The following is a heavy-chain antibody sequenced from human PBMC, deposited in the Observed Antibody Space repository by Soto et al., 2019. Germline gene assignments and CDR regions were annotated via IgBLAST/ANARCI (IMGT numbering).Heavy chain of an antibody. CDR1: GFTFSESF. V-gene: IGHV3-11*06. CDR2: ISTTSTFT. D-gene: IGHD4-17*01. J-gene: IGHJ6*02. Sequence: GGSLRLSCAASGFTFSESFMSWIRQAPGKGLEWVSSISTTSTFTDYAASLRGRVTVSRDNSRNALFLQLNSLRDEDTAVYFCARGAVSRQHFYYGFDVWGQGTTVTVSS. CDR3: ARGAVSRQHFYYGFDV.